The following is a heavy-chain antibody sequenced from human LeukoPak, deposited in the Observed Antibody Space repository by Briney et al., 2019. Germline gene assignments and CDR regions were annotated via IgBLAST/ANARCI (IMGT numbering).Heavy chain of an antibody. Sequence: PGGSLRLSCAASGFTFSSYAMSWVRQAPGKGLEWVSAISGSGDSTYYADSVKGRFTISRDNSKNTLYLQMNSLRAEDTAVYYCANALRGYCSSTSCYTGNWFDPWGQGTLVTVSS. V-gene: IGHV3-23*01. J-gene: IGHJ5*02. CDR2: ISGSGDST. CDR3: ANALRGYCSSTSCYTGNWFDP. D-gene: IGHD2-2*02. CDR1: GFTFSSYA.